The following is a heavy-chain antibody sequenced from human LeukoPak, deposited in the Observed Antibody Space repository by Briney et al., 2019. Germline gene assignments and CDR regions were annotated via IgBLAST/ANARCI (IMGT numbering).Heavy chain of an antibody. D-gene: IGHD6-13*01. V-gene: IGHV1-69*13. Sequence: GASVKVSCKASGYSFTSYGISWVRQAPGQGLEWMGWIIPIFGTANYAQKFQGRVTITADESTSTAYMELSSLRSEDTAVYYCARRGIAAPDAFDIWGQGTMVTVSS. CDR2: IIPIFGTA. J-gene: IGHJ3*02. CDR1: GYSFTSYG. CDR3: ARRGIAAPDAFDI.